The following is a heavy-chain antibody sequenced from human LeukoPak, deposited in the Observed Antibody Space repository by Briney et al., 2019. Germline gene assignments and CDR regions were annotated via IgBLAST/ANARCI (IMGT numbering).Heavy chain of an antibody. V-gene: IGHV1-46*01. J-gene: IGHJ4*02. CDR1: GYTFTSYY. CDR2: INPSGGST. CDR3: ARAVPYYDYVWGSHTYFDY. Sequence: ASVKVSCKASGYTFTSYYMHWVRQAPGQGLEWMGIINPSGGSTSYAQKFQGRVTMTRDMSTSTDYMELRSLRSDDTAVYYCARAVPYYDYVWGSHTYFDYWGQGTLVTVSS. D-gene: IGHD3-16*01.